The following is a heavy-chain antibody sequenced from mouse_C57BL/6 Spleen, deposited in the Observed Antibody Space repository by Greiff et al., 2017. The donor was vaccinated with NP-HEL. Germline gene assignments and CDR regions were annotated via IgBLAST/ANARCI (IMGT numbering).Heavy chain of an antibody. V-gene: IGHV2-5*01. CDR1: GFSLTSYG. Sequence: QVQLQQSGPGLVQPSQSLSITCTVSGFSLTSYGVHWVRQSPGKGLEWLGVIWRGGSTDYNAAFMSRLSITKDNSKSQVFFKMNSLQADDTAIYYCAKKGDSNYDYYAMDYWGQGTSVTVSS. CDR3: AKKGDSNYDYYAMDY. D-gene: IGHD2-5*01. J-gene: IGHJ4*01. CDR2: IWRGGST.